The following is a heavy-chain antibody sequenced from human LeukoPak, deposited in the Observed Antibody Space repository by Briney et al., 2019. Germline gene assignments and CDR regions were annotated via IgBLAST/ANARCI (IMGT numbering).Heavy chain of an antibody. D-gene: IGHD1-7*01. Sequence: PGGSLRLSCVDSGFTFNNFQMNWVRQAPGKGLEWIAYIDRSGGTAYYADSVKRRFTISRDNAKNSLYLQMDSLTGEDTAVYYCARDGTTDRYNWFDSWGQGTLVTVSS. CDR2: IDRSGGTA. CDR1: GFTFNNFQ. V-gene: IGHV3-48*03. J-gene: IGHJ5*01. CDR3: ARDGTTDRYNWFDS.